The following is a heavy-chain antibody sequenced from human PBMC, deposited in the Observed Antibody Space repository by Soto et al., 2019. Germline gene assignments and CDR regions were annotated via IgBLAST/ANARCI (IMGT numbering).Heavy chain of an antibody. CDR2: IYPGDSDT. CDR3: ARTSAGGKYYYGMDV. V-gene: IGHV5-51*01. CDR1: GYSFTSYW. D-gene: IGHD6-13*01. J-gene: IGHJ6*02. Sequence: PGESRKISCKGSGYSFTSYWIGWVRQMPGKGLEWMGIIYPGDSDTRYSPSFQGQVTISADKSISTAYLQWSSLKASDTAMYYCARTSAGGKYYYGMDVWGQGTTVTVSS.